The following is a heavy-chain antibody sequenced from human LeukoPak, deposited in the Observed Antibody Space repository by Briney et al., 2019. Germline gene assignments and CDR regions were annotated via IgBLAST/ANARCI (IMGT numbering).Heavy chain of an antibody. CDR2: ISVYNGNT. J-gene: IGHJ5*02. CDR3: ARARERDGALDP. V-gene: IGHV1-18*01. D-gene: IGHD5-24*01. Sequence: ASVKVSCTASGYIFNTYGISWVRQAPGQGLEWMGWISVYNGNTDYAQKFQARVTMTTDTSTSTAYMELRSLRSDDTAVYYCARARERDGALDPWGQGTLVTVSS. CDR1: GYIFNTYG.